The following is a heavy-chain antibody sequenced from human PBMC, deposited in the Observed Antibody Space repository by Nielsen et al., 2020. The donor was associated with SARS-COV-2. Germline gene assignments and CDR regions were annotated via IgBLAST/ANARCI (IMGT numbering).Heavy chain of an antibody. CDR2: IYPGDSDT. D-gene: IGHD3-10*01. V-gene: IGHV5-51*01. J-gene: IGHJ4*02. CDR3: ARPPYYYGSGSYYTENFDY. Sequence: SCKGSGYSFTSYWIGWVRQMPGKGLEWMGIIYPGDSDTRYSPSFQGQVTISADKSISTAYLQWSSLKASDTAMYYCARPPYYYGSGSYYTENFDYWGQGTLVTVSS. CDR1: GYSFTSYW.